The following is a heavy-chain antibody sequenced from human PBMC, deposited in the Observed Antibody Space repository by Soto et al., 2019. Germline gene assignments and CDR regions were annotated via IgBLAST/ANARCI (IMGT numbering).Heavy chain of an antibody. V-gene: IGHV3-23*01. Sequence: EVQLLESGGGLVQPGGSLRLSCAASGFTFSSYAMSWVRQAPGKGLEWVSAISGSGGRTYYEDSVKGRFTISRDNSKNTLYLLMNSLRAEDTAVYYCAKDGIGDYICGTYFDYWGQGTLVTVSS. CDR2: ISGSGGRT. J-gene: IGHJ4*02. D-gene: IGHD3-16*01. CDR3: AKDGIGDYICGTYFDY. CDR1: GFTFSSYA.